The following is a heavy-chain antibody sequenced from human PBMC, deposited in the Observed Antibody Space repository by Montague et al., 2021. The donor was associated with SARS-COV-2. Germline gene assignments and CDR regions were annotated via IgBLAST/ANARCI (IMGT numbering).Heavy chain of an antibody. J-gene: IGHJ6*02. Sequence: ETLSLTCAVYGGSFSGYYWSWIRQPPGKGLEWIGEINHSGSTNYNPSLKSRVTISVDTSKNQFSLKLSSVTAADTAVYYCARGRTVTTFYYYYYGMDVWGQGTTVTVSS. CDR1: GGSFSGYY. V-gene: IGHV4-34*01. D-gene: IGHD4-17*01. CDR2: INHSGST. CDR3: ARGRTVTTFYYYYYGMDV.